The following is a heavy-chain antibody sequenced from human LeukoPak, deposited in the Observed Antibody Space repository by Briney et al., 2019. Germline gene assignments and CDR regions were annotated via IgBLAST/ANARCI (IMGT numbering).Heavy chain of an antibody. Sequence: ASVKVPCKASGFTFTSSAVQRVRQARGQRLEWIGWIVVGSGNTNYAQKFQERVTITRDMSTSTAYMELSSLRSEDTAVYYCAAAAAGSYIHWGQGTLVTVSS. CDR1: GFTFTSSA. CDR3: AAAAAGSYIH. D-gene: IGHD6-13*01. CDR2: IVVGSGNT. V-gene: IGHV1-58*01. J-gene: IGHJ4*02.